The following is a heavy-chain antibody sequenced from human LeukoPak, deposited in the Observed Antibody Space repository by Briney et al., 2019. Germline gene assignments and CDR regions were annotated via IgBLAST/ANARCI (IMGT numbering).Heavy chain of an antibody. J-gene: IGHJ4*02. V-gene: IGHV3-23*01. CDR3: AKEVVVAATIDY. D-gene: IGHD2-15*01. CDR1: GFSFSTYG. Sequence: GGSLRLSCADSGFSFSTYGMSWVRQAPGKGLEWVSGIPTSGGITYYADSVKGRFTISRDNSKNTLYLQMNSLRAEDTAVYYCAKEVVVAATIDYWGQGTLVTVSS. CDR2: IPTSGGIT.